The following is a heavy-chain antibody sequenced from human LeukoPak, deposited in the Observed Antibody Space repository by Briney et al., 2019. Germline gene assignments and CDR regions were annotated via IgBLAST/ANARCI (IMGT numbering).Heavy chain of an antibody. CDR3: ARASYCSGGICYYYY. J-gene: IGHJ4*02. V-gene: IGHV3-23*01. CDR2: VSGSGSST. D-gene: IGHD2-15*01. Sequence: GGSLRLSCAASGFTFNSYTMSWVRQAPGKGLEWVSTVSGSGSSTYYADSVKGRFTISRDNSKNTLYLQVNSLRAEDTAVYYCARASYCSGGICYYYYWGQGTLVTVSS. CDR1: GFTFNSYT.